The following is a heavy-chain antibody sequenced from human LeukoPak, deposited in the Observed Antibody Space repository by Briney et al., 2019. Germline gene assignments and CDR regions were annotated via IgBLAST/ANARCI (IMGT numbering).Heavy chain of an antibody. V-gene: IGHV4-4*07. D-gene: IGHD3-22*01. Sequence: SETLSLTCTVSGGSISNYYWSWIRQPAGKGLEWIGRIYTSGSTNYNPSLKSRVTMSVGTSKNQFSLKLSSVTAADTAVYYCARDKLYYYSSGYNFDYWGQGTLVTVSS. J-gene: IGHJ4*02. CDR3: ARDKLYYYSSGYNFDY. CDR2: IYTSGST. CDR1: GGSISNYY.